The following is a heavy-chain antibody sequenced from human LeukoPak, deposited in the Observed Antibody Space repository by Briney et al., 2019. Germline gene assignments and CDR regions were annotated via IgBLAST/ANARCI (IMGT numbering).Heavy chain of an antibody. D-gene: IGHD4-23*01. CDR1: GFTFSSYA. V-gene: IGHV3-30-3*01. CDR2: ISYDGSNK. J-gene: IGHJ4*02. CDR3: ARLAVVTPSVDY. Sequence: GGSLRLSCAASGFTFSSYAMHWVRQAPGKGLEWVAVISYDGSNKYYADSVKGRFTISGDNSKNTLYLQMNSLRAEDTAVYYCARLAVVTPSVDYWGQGTLVTVSS.